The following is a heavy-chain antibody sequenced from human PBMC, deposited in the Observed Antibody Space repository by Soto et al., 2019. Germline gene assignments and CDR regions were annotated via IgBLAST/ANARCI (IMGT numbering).Heavy chain of an antibody. CDR2: ISAYNGNT. V-gene: IGHV1-18*01. D-gene: IGHD3-10*01. CDR1: GYTFTSYG. CDR3: ARAIYGSGSYNYYYYYGMDV. J-gene: IGHJ6*02. Sequence: GASVQVSCKASGYTFTSYGISWVRQAPGQGLEWMGWISAYNGNTNYAQKLQGRVTMTTDTSTSTAYMELRSLRSDDTAVYYCARAIYGSGSYNYYYYYGMDVWGQGTTVTVSS.